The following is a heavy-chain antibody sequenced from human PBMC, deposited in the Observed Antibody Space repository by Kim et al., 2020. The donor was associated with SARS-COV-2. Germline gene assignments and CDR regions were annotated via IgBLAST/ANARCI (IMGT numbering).Heavy chain of an antibody. J-gene: IGHJ6*02. Sequence: SETLSLTCTVSGGSISSGGYYWSWIRQHPGKGLEWIGYIYYSGSTYYNPSLKSRVTISVDTSKNQFSLKLSSVTVADTAVYYCARDQVASGFRDVWGQGTTVTVSS. CDR1: GGSISSGGYY. CDR3: ARDQVASGFRDV. D-gene: IGHD3-10*01. V-gene: IGHV4-31*03. CDR2: IYYSGST.